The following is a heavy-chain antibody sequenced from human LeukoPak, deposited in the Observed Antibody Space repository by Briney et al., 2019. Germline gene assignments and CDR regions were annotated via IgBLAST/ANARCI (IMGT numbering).Heavy chain of an antibody. CDR3: ARLLEYCSSTSCYLVDAFDI. J-gene: IGHJ3*02. Sequence: SETLSLTCTVSGGSISSYYWSWIRQPPGKGLEWIGYIYYSGSTNYNPSLKSRVTISVDTSKNQFSLKLSSVTAADTAVYYCARLLEYCSSTSCYLVDAFDIWGQGTMVTVSS. CDR1: GGSISSYY. V-gene: IGHV4-59*08. CDR2: IYYSGST. D-gene: IGHD2-2*01.